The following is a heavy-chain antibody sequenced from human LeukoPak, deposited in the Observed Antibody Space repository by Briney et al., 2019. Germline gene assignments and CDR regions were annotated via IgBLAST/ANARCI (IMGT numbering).Heavy chain of an antibody. Sequence: SQTLSLTCAISGDSFSTNSAAWNWIRQSPSRGLEWLGRTYYRSKWYNDNAVSVKSRITINPETSKNQFSLQLNSVTPEDTAVYYCARGGSNFFDYWGQGTLVTVSS. CDR1: GDSFSTNSAA. CDR3: ARGGSNFFDY. V-gene: IGHV6-1*01. CDR2: TYYRSKWYN. D-gene: IGHD6-13*01. J-gene: IGHJ4*02.